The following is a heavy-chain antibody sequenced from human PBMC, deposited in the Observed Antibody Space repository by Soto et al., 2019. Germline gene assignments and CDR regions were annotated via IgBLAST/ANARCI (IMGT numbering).Heavy chain of an antibody. D-gene: IGHD4-17*01. V-gene: IGHV4-59*01. CDR3: ARDYGDYDAFDI. CDR2: IYYSGST. J-gene: IGHJ3*02. Sequence: SETLSLTCTFSGFSISSYYWSWIRQPPGKGLEWIGYIYYSGSTSYNPSLKSRVTISVDTSKNQFSLKLSSVTAADTAVYYCARDYGDYDAFDIWGQGTMVTVSS. CDR1: GFSISSYY.